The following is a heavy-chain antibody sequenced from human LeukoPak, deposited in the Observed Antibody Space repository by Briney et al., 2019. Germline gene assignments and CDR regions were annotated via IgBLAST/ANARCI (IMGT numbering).Heavy chain of an antibody. Sequence: SETLSLTCSVSGGSFSSYYWSWIRQPPGKGLVWIGYIYYSGSTNYNPSLKSRVTMSIDTSKNQFSLKVTSVTAADTAVYYCARVDYDSSGYFDYWGQGTPVTVSS. CDR3: ARVDYDSSGYFDY. CDR1: GGSFSSYY. D-gene: IGHD3-22*01. J-gene: IGHJ4*02. V-gene: IGHV4-59*01. CDR2: IYYSGST.